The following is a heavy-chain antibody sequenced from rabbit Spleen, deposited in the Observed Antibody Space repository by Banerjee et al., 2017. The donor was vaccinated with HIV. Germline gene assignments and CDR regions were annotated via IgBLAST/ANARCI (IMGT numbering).Heavy chain of an antibody. J-gene: IGHJ6*01. CDR1: GVSFSSSDY. CDR3: ARDTGSSFSTYGMDL. V-gene: IGHV1S45*01. D-gene: IGHD8-1*01. CDR2: INVVTGKA. Sequence: EQLEESGGGLVKPEGSLTLTCKASGVSFSSSDYMCWVRQAPGKGLTWIACINVVTGKAVYASWAKGRFTISKTSSTTVTLQMTSLTVADTATYFCARDTGSSFSTYGMDLWGPGTLVTVS.